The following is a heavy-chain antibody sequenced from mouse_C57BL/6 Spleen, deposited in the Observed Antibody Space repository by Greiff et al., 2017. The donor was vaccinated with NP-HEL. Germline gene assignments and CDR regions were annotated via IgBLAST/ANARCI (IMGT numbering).Heavy chain of an antibody. J-gene: IGHJ4*01. V-gene: IGHV3-6*01. CDR3: ARGGQLSMDY. CDR1: GYSITSGYY. CDR2: ISYDGSN. Sequence: EVKLQESGPGLVKPSQSLSLTCSVTGYSITSGYYWNWIRQFPGNKLEWMGYISYDGSNNYNPSLKNRISITRDTSKNQFFLKLNSVTTEDTATYYCARGGQLSMDYWGQGTSVTVSS. D-gene: IGHD3-2*02.